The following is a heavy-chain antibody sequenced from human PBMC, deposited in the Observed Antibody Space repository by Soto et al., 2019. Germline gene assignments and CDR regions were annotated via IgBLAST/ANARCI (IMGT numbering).Heavy chain of an antibody. Sequence: QVQLVQSGAEVKKYGSSVKVSCKASGGTFSRYAISWVRQAPGQGLEWMGGITPMFGTANYAQRFQGRATITSDESTSTAYMQPSSLRSDDTAVYYCAQTLGLAVAGPGRFDLWGRGTLVTVSS. J-gene: IGHJ2*01. CDR3: AQTLGLAVAGPGRFDL. CDR2: ITPMFGTA. CDR1: GGTFSRYA. V-gene: IGHV1-69*05. D-gene: IGHD6-19*01.